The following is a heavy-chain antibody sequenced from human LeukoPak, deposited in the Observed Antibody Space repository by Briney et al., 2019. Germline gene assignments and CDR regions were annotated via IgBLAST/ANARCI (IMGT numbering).Heavy chain of an antibody. V-gene: IGHV3-7*03. Sequence: PGGSLRLSCAASGFTFSTYWMTWVRQAPGKGLEWVANIKEDGSEKYYVDSVKGRFTISRDNAKSSLYLQMNSLSAEDTAVYYCARHHIFCTSTTCYFDYWGQGTLVTVSS. CDR2: IKEDGSEK. CDR1: GFTFSTYW. CDR3: ARHHIFCTSTTCYFDY. D-gene: IGHD2-2*01. J-gene: IGHJ4*02.